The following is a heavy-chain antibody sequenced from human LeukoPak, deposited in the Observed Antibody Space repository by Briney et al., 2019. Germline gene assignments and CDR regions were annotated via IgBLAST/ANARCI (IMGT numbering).Heavy chain of an antibody. J-gene: IGHJ6*02. CDR3: ARDRQGSMASGYYYYYGMDV. CDR1: GFTFSSYA. D-gene: IGHD5-24*01. Sequence: PGRSLRLSCAASGFTFSSYAMHWVRQAPGKGLEWVAVISYDGSNKYYADSVKGRFTISRDNSENTLYLQMNSLRAEGTAVYYCARDRQGSMASGYYYYYGMDVWGQGTTVTVSS. CDR2: ISYDGSNK. V-gene: IGHV3-30-3*01.